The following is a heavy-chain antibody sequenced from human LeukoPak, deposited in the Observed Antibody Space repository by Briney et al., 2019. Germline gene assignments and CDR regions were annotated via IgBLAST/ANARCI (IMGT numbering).Heavy chain of an antibody. V-gene: IGHV3-30*18. CDR3: AKSWPYSSRWGGFDP. D-gene: IGHD6-19*01. Sequence: GRSLRLSCAASGFTFSSYGMHWVRQAPGKGLGWVAVISYDGSNKYYADSVKGRFTISRDNSKNTLYLQMNSLRAEDTDVHYCAKSWPYSSRWGGFDPWGQGTLVTVSS. J-gene: IGHJ5*02. CDR2: ISYDGSNK. CDR1: GFTFSSYG.